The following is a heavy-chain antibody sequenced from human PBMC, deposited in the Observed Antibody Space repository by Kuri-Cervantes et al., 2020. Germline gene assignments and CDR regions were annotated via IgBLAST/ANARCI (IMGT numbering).Heavy chain of an antibody. Sequence: GSLRLSCTVSGGSISSSSYYWGWIRQPPGKGLEWIGSIYYSGSTYYNPSLKSRVTISVDTSKNQFPLKLSSVTAADTAVYYCAGFDKYCSGGSCHHGYYYGMDVWGQGTTVTVSS. CDR2: IYYSGST. J-gene: IGHJ6*02. V-gene: IGHV4-39*01. CDR3: AGFDKYCSGGSCHHGYYYGMDV. D-gene: IGHD2-15*01. CDR1: GGSISSSSYY.